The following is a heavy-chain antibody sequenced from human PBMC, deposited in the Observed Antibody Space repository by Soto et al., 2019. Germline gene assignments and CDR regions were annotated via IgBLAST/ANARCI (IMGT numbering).Heavy chain of an antibody. CDR1: GFIFSSYA. V-gene: IGHV3-30-3*01. J-gene: IGHJ6*02. CDR3: PRGYDFWSGYYYPYGMDV. Sequence: QVQLVESGGGVVQPGRSLRLSCAASGFIFSSYAMHWVRQAPGKGLEWVAVISFDGSYKYYADSVKGRFTISRDNSKNTLCLQMNRLRAEDTAVYYCPRGYDFWSGYYYPYGMDVWGQGTTVTVSS. D-gene: IGHD3-3*01. CDR2: ISFDGSYK.